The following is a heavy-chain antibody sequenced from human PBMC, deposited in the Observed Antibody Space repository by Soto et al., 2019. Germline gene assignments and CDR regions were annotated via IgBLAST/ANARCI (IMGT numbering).Heavy chain of an antibody. D-gene: IGHD1-26*01. CDR1: GFTFSNYW. Sequence: GGSLRLSCAASGFTFSNYWMHWVRQAPGKGLMWVSRINPDGSRTTYADSVKGRFASSRDNAKNTLYLQMNSLRADDTSVYYCATLNFGSYDWFDPWGQGTLVTVSS. V-gene: IGHV3-74*01. CDR2: INPDGSRT. J-gene: IGHJ5*02. CDR3: ATLNFGSYDWFDP.